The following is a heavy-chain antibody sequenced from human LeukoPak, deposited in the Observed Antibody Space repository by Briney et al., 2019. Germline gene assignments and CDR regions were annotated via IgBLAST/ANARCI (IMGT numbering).Heavy chain of an antibody. J-gene: IGHJ4*02. CDR1: GYSISSGYY. CDR3: ARELHSGSYYFDY. V-gene: IGHV4-38-2*02. Sequence: PSETLSLTCTVSGYSISSGYYWGWIRQPPGKGLEWIGSLYHSGSTYYNPSLKSRVTTSVDTSKNRLSLKLTSVTAADTAVYYCARELHSGSYYFDYWGQGTLVTVSS. D-gene: IGHD1-26*01. CDR2: LYHSGST.